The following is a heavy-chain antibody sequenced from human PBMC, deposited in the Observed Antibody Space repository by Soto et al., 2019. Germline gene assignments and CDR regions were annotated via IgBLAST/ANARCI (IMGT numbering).Heavy chain of an antibody. J-gene: IGHJ6*02. V-gene: IGHV5-51*01. D-gene: IGHD6-13*01. CDR2: IYPGDSDT. CDR1: GYSFTSYW. CDR3: VRSPAAGKYYDAMDV. Sequence: PGESLTVSCKGSGYSFTSYWIGWVRQMPGKGLEWMGIIYPGDSDTRYSPSFQGQVTISADKSISTAYLQGSSLKASATAMSYWVRSPAAGKYYDAMDVWGQENTVAVSS.